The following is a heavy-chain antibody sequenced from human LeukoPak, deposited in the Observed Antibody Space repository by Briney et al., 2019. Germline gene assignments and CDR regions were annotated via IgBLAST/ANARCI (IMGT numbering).Heavy chain of an antibody. CDR2: IYHSGST. CDR1: GGSISSSNW. V-gene: IGHV4-4*02. J-gene: IGHJ4*02. Sequence: PSETLSLTCAVSGGSISSSNWWSWVRQPPGKGLEWIGEIYHSGSTNYNPSLKSRVTISVDTSKNQFSLKLSSVTAADTAVYYCASPGGDFWSGYYRTPYNFDYWGQGTLVTVSS. CDR3: ASPGGDFWSGYYRTPYNFDY. D-gene: IGHD3-3*01.